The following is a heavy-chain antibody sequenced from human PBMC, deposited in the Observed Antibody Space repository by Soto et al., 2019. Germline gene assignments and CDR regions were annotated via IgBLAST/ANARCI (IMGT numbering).Heavy chain of an antibody. CDR2: ISTYKGNT. V-gene: IGHV1-18*01. CDR1: GYTFTSYG. Sequence: QVQLVQSGPEVKKPGASVKVSCKTSGYTFTSYGIAWVRQAPGQGLEWMGWISTYKGNTNYAQKFQGRVTMTTDTSTSTGYMELRSLRSDDTAVYYCATRSPAFDYWDQGTLVTVSS. J-gene: IGHJ4*02. CDR3: ATRSPAFDY.